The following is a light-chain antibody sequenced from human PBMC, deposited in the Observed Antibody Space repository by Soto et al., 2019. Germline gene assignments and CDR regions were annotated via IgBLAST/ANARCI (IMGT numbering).Light chain of an antibody. CDR1: SSNIGGGYD. J-gene: IGLJ3*02. Sequence: QSVLTQPPSVSGAPGQRVTISCTGSSSNIGGGYDVHWYQQLPGTAPKLLIYGNSNRPSGVPDRFSGSKSGTSASLAITGLQAEDEADYYCQSYDSSLSALFGGGTK. V-gene: IGLV1-40*01. CDR3: QSYDSSLSAL. CDR2: GNS.